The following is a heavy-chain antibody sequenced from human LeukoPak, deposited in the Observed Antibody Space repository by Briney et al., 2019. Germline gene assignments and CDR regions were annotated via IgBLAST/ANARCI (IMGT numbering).Heavy chain of an antibody. V-gene: IGHV3-23*01. D-gene: IGHD3-22*01. J-gene: IGHJ5*02. CDR3: AKHYDSSGYYYEP. CDR1: GFTVSSNY. CDR2: VSDGGGST. Sequence: GGSLRLSCAASGFTVSSNYMSWVRQAPGKGLEWVSAVSDGGGSTYYADSVKGRFTISRDNSKNTLYLKMNSLRAEDTAVYYCAKHYDSSGYYYEPLGQGTLVTVSS.